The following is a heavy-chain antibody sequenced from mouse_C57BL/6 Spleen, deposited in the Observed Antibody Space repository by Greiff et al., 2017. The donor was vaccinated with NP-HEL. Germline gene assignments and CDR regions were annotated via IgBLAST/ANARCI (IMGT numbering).Heavy chain of an antibody. D-gene: IGHD1-1*01. CDR1: GYTFTSYG. V-gene: IGHV1-81*01. J-gene: IGHJ4*01. CDR2: IYPRSGNT. CDR3: ARGSYYGSSPYYAMDY. Sequence: QVQLQQSGAELARPGASVKLSCKASGYTFTSYGISWVKQRTGQGLEWIGEIYPRSGNTYYNEKFKGKATLIADKSSSTAYMELRSLTSEDSAVYFCARGSYYGSSPYYAMDYWGQGTSVTVSS.